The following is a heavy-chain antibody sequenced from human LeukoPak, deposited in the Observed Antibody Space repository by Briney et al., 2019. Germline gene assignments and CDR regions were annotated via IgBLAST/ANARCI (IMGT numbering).Heavy chain of an antibody. J-gene: IGHJ4*02. CDR1: GLPFSSYG. CDR3: ATIVVVTTSPGPSLDS. D-gene: IGHD2-21*02. Sequence: GGSLRLSCEVSGLPFSSYGMHWIRQVPGKGLEWVAVISKDGSITFYADSVKGRFTISRDNSQNTLSLDMNRLRPEDTAVYYCATIVVVTTSPGPSLDSWGQGTLVTVSS. CDR2: ISKDGSIT. V-gene: IGHV3-30*03.